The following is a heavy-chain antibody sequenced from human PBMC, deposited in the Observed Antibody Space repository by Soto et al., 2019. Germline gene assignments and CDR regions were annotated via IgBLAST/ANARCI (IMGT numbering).Heavy chain of an antibody. J-gene: IGHJ4*02. D-gene: IGHD3-22*01. CDR2: INPNSGGT. V-gene: IGHV1-2*04. CDR3: ARDYYDSSGYYVLDY. CDR1: GYTFTGYY. Sequence: ASVKVSCKASGYTFTGYYMHWVRQAPGQGLEWMGWINPNSGGTNYAQKFQGWVTMTRDTSISTAYMELSRLRSDDTAVYYCARDYYDSSGYYVLDYWGQGTLVTSPQ.